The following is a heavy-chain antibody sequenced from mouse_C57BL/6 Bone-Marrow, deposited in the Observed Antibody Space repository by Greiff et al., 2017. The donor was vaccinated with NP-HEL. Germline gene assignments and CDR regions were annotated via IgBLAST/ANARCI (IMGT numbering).Heavy chain of an antibody. CDR2: IYPSDSET. Sequence: QVQLKQPGAELVRPGSSVKLSCKASGYTFTSYWMDWVKQRPGQGLEWIGNIYPSDSETHYNQKFKDKATLTVDKSSSTAYMQLSSLTSEDSAVYYCARGDGYYHDYWGQGTTLTVSS. V-gene: IGHV1-61*01. J-gene: IGHJ2*01. D-gene: IGHD2-3*01. CDR3: ARGDGYYHDY. CDR1: GYTFTSYW.